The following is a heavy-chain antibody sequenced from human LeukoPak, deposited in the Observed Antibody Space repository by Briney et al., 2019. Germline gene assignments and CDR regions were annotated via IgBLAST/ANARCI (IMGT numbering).Heavy chain of an antibody. CDR3: ARPNELITMVRGVITNWFDP. V-gene: IGHV3-30-3*01. J-gene: IGHJ5*02. CDR1: GFTFSSYA. Sequence: PGRSLRLSCAASGFTFSSYAMHWVRQAPGKGLEWVAVISYDGSNKYYADSVKGRFTISRDNSKNTLYQQMNSLRAEDTAVYYCARPNELITMVRGVITNWFDPWGQGTLVTVSS. CDR2: ISYDGSNK. D-gene: IGHD3-10*01.